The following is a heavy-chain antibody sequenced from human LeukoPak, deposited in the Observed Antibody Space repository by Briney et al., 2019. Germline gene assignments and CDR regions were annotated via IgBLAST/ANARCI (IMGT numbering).Heavy chain of an antibody. CDR2: IYPGDSDT. J-gene: IGHJ1*01. CDR1: GYTFTNYW. V-gene: IGHV5-51*01. D-gene: IGHD6-13*01. CDR3: ARGFGSTWLKY. Sequence: GESLQISCKGSGYTFTNYWIGWVRQMPGKGLEWMGIIYPGDSDTRYSPSFQGQVTISADKSLTTAYLQWSSLKASDTAMYYCARGFGSTWLKYWGQGTLVTVSS.